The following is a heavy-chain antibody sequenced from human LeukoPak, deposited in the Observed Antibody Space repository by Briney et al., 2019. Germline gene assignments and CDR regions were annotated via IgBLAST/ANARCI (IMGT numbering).Heavy chain of an antibody. CDR3: ARRVSYYGSDY. CDR2: IFPGDSDT. V-gene: IGHV5-51*01. CDR1: GYSFTTYW. D-gene: IGHD3-10*01. Sequence: GEALKISCKGSGYSFTTYWIGWVRQMPGKGLEWMGIIFPGDSDTRYSPSCQGQVTISADMSINTAYLQWSSLKASDTAMYYCARRVSYYGSDYWGQGTLVIVSS. J-gene: IGHJ4*02.